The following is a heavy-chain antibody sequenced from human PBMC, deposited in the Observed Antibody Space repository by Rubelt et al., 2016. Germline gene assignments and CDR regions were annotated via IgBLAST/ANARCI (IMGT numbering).Heavy chain of an antibody. D-gene: IGHD2/OR15-2a*01. Sequence: EVQLVESGGGLVQPGGSLRLSCAASGFSFNIYEMNWVRQAPGKGLEWVSYLTASGGAIYYADAVKGLFTVSRDNAKNLLYLQMNNVTDDDTALYYCVRDEYGVGGDPWGQGTLVTVSS. CDR2: LTASGGAI. CDR1: GFSFNIYE. J-gene: IGHJ5*02. CDR3: VRDEYGVGGDP. V-gene: IGHV3-48*03.